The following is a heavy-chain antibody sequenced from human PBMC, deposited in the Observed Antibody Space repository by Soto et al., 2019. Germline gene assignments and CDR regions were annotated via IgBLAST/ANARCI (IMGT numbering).Heavy chain of an antibody. V-gene: IGHV4-59*01. CDR2: IYYSGTH. Sequence: SETLSLTCTVSGGSISSYYWSWVRQPPGKGLEWIGYIYYSGTHNYNPSLKSRLTISVDTSKNQFSLKLNSVTTADTAVYYCARVQMATLYFDYWGQGTLVTVSS. CDR3: ARVQMATLYFDY. J-gene: IGHJ4*02. CDR1: GGSISSYY. D-gene: IGHD5-12*01.